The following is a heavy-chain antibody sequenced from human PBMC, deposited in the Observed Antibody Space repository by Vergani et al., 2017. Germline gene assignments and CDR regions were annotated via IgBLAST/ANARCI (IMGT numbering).Heavy chain of an antibody. CDR3: AGQTEGDHYYYYLDA. V-gene: IGHV4-39*01. CDR1: GDSINSSTYY. CDR2: VYYTGST. D-gene: IGHD3-16*01. J-gene: IGHJ6*03. Sequence: QLQLQESGPGLVKPSETLSLTCTVSGDSINSSTYYWGWIRKTPEKGLEWIGSVYYTGSTYYNPSLTSRVTMSIDTTKNVFSLRMASVTAADTAVYYCAGQTEGDHYYYYLDAWAKGAAVTVSS.